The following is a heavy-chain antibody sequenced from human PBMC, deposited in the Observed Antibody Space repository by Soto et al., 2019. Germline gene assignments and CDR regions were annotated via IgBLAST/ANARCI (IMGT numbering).Heavy chain of an antibody. CDR3: AKAGRREGLVGLYDTFDI. Sequence: EVQLLESGGGLRQPGGSLRLSCAASGLTFSTYAMSWVRRAPGKGLEWVSTISGSGRTTYYADSVKGRFTISRDNSKNTLFLQRNSLRADDTAVYYCAKAGRREGLVGLYDTFDIWGQGTMVTVSS. CDR2: ISGSGRTT. V-gene: IGHV3-23*01. J-gene: IGHJ3*02. CDR1: GLTFSTYA. D-gene: IGHD3-9*01.